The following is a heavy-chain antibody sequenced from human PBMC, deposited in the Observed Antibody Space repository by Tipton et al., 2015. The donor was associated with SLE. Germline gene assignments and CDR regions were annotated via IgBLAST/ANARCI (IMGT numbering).Heavy chain of an antibody. CDR1: GGSISTYY. J-gene: IGHJ3*02. CDR3: ARDRQTTGAFDI. V-gene: IGHV4-59*01. CDR2: IYYSGST. D-gene: IGHD4-17*01. Sequence: TLSLTCTVSGGSISTYYFSWIRQPPGKGLEWIGYIYYSGSTNYNPSLKSRVSISVDTSKNQVSLKLSSVTAADTAVYYCARDRQTTGAFDIWGRGTMVTVSS.